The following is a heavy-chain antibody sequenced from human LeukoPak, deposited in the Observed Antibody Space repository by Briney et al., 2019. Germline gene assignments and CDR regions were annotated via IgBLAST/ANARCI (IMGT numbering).Heavy chain of an antibody. CDR1: GYTFTGYY. J-gene: IGHJ4*02. V-gene: IGHV1-2*02. Sequence: ASVKVSCKASGYTFTGYYMHWVRQAPGQGLEWMGWINPNSGGTNYAQKFQGRVTMTRDTSISTAYMELSRLRSDDTAVYYCAREGKIIAAAVHFDYWGQGTLVTVSS. CDR3: AREGKIIAAAVHFDY. CDR2: INPNSGGT. D-gene: IGHD6-13*01.